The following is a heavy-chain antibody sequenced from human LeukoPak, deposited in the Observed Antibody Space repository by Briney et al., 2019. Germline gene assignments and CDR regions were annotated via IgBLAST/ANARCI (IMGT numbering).Heavy chain of an antibody. Sequence: GGSLRLSCAASGFTFSSYAMSWVRQAPGKGLEWVSAISGSGGSTYYADSVKGRFTISRDNSKNKLYLQMNSLRAEDTAVYYCAKDKSDYGDSGWFDPWGQGTLVTVSS. J-gene: IGHJ5*02. D-gene: IGHD4-17*01. CDR2: ISGSGGST. V-gene: IGHV3-23*01. CDR1: GFTFSSYA. CDR3: AKDKSDYGDSGWFDP.